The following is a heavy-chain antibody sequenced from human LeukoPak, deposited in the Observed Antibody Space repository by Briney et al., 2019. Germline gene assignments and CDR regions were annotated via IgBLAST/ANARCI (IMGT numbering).Heavy chain of an antibody. J-gene: IGHJ5*02. CDR1: GFTFSSYA. CDR3: AREYR. V-gene: IGHV3-30-3*01. Sequence: GGSLRLSCAASGFTFSSYAMSWVRQAPGKGLEWVAVISYDGSNKYYADSVKGRFTISRDNSKNTLYLQMNSLRAEDTAVYYCAREYRWGQGTLVTVSS. CDR2: ISYDGSNK.